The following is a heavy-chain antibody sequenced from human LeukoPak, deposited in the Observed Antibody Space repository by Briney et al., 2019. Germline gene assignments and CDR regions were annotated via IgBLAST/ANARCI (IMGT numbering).Heavy chain of an antibody. V-gene: IGHV4-59*08. D-gene: IGHD5-12*01. Sequence: SETLSLTCPISGDSIRSYYWNWLRRPPGKGLEWIGYIYYTGSTSHHPSLKSRFAIPLDTSKSQFSLRLTSVTAADAAVYYCTSHGSSGHDPLTWGQGTLVTVSS. CDR2: IYYTGST. CDR3: TSHGSSGHDPLT. J-gene: IGHJ4*02. CDR1: GDSIRSYY.